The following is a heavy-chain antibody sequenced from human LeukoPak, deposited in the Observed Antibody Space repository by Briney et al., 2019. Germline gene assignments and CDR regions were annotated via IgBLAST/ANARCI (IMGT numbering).Heavy chain of an antibody. D-gene: IGHD6-19*01. CDR1: GGSLSSSGHW. CDR2: IHYSGKV. CDR3: ARQSGDQSSAWYFDA. Sequence: SETLSLTCSVSGGSLSSSGHWWVWIRQPPGKGLEWIGSIHYSGKVYYNPSLKSRVTTSVDTSTDQFSLRLSSATAADTAIYYCARQSGDQSSAWYFDAWGQGTLVTVSS. V-gene: IGHV4-39*01. J-gene: IGHJ4*02.